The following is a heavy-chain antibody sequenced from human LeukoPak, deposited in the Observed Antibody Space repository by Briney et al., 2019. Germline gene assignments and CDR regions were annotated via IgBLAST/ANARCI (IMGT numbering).Heavy chain of an antibody. J-gene: IGHJ5*02. D-gene: IGHD2-2*02. V-gene: IGHV4-31*03. CDR3: ARDRRYCSSTSCYTWFDP. CDR2: IYYSGST. CDR1: GGSISSGGYY. Sequence: SETLSLTCTVSGGSISSGGYYWSWIRQHPGKGLEWIGYIYYSGSTYYNPSLKSRVTISVDTSKNQFSLKLGSVTAADTAVYYCARDRRYCSSTSCYTWFDPWGQGTLVTVSS.